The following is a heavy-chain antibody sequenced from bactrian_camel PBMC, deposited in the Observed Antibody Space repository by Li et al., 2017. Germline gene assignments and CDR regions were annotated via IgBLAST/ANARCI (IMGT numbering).Heavy chain of an antibody. Sequence: HVQLVESGGGSVQAGGSLRLSCGASGFTFSRYGMVRVRQAPGKGLEWVSGIYGDDAYYTDSVKGRFTISRDNVKNTVYLLLNSLKIEDMAMYYCVRNVGGTWSAGSRGQGTQVTVS. CDR1: GFTFSRYG. CDR2: IYGDDA. V-gene: IGHV3S9*01. J-gene: IGHJ4*01. CDR3: VRNVGGTWSAGS. D-gene: IGHD6*01.